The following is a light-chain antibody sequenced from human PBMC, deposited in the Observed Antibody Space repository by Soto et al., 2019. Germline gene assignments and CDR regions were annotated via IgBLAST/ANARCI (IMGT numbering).Light chain of an antibody. CDR1: QSVSSY. V-gene: IGKV3-11*01. CDR2: DAS. J-gene: IGKJ1*01. CDR3: QQRSTWT. Sequence: EIVLTQSPATLSLSPGERATLSCRASQSVSSYLAWYQQKPGQGPRLLIHDASKRATGIPARFTGSGSETDFTLTISSLEPEDFAVYFCQQRSTWTFGQGTKVEI.